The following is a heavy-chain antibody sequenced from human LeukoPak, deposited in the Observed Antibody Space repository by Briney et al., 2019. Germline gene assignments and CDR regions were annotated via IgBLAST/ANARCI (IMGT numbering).Heavy chain of an antibody. CDR3: ARDTHYYDSPVGY. D-gene: IGHD3-22*01. J-gene: IGHJ4*02. CDR2: ISWNSGSI. V-gene: IGHV3-9*01. Sequence: GRSLRLSCAASGFTFDDYAMHWVRQAPGKGLEWVSGISWNSGSIGYADSVKGRFTISRDNAKNSLYLQMNSLGAEDTAVYYCARDTHYYDSPVGYWGQGTLVTVSS. CDR1: GFTFDDYA.